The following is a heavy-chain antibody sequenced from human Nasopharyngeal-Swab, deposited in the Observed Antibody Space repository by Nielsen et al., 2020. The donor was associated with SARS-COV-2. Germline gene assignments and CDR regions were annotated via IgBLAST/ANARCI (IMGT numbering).Heavy chain of an antibody. D-gene: IGHD5-24*01. CDR2: IYPGNSDT. J-gene: IGHJ5*02. CDR3: ARRAARDGYNFEVDP. V-gene: IGHV5-51*01. Sequence: GGSLRLSCTGFGYSFANYWIGWVRQMPGKGLEWMGSIYPGNSDTRYSPAFHGRVTISADKSINTAYLQWTSPRASDTAVYYCARRAARDGYNFEVDPWGQGTLVTVSS. CDR1: GYSFANYW.